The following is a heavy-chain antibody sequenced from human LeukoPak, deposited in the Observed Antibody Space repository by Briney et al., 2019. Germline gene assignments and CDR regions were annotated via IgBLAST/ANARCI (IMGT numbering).Heavy chain of an antibody. CDR2: IIPILGIA. CDR1: GGTFSSYA. V-gene: IGHV1-69*04. CDR3: AREGRAPRGAFDI. J-gene: IGHJ3*02. Sequence: ASVKVSCKASGGTFSSYAISWVRQAPGQGLEWMGRIIPILGIANYAQKFQGRVMITADKSTSTAYMELSSLRSEDTAVYYCAREGRAPRGAFDIWGQGTMVTVSS.